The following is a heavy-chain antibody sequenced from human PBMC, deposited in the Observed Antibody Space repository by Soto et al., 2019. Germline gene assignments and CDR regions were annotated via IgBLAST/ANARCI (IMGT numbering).Heavy chain of an antibody. CDR2: INWDDDK. V-gene: IGHV2-5*02. J-gene: IGHJ4*02. CDR1: GFSLSTSGVG. D-gene: IGHD4-17*01. Sequence: QITLKESGPTLVKPTQPLTLTCTFSGFSLSTSGVGVGWIRQPPGKALEWLALINWDDDKRYSPSLKSRLTITKDTSKNQVVLTMTNMDPVDTATYYCAHSVPTTVTTSHFDYWGQGTLVTVSS. CDR3: AHSVPTTVTTSHFDY.